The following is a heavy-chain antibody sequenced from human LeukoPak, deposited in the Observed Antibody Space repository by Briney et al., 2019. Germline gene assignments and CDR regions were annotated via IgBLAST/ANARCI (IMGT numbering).Heavy chain of an antibody. Sequence: PGGSLRLSCAGSGFSFSSHGMNWVRQAPGKGLEWVSGISPSGDITYYTDSVRGRFTISRDSSKNTLYLQMNSLRAEDTAVYYCAKVSPDFDWLSSHLDYWGQGTLVTVSS. CDR3: AKVSPDFDWLSSHLDY. CDR1: GFSFSSHG. D-gene: IGHD3-9*01. V-gene: IGHV3-23*01. CDR2: ISPSGDIT. J-gene: IGHJ4*02.